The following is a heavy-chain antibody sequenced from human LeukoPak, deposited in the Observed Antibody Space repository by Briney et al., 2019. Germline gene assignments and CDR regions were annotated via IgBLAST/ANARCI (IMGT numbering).Heavy chain of an antibody. CDR3: ARVGIAGGRYYMDV. Sequence: ASVKVSCKASGGTFSSYAISWVRQAPGQGLEWMGGIIPIFGTANYAQKFQGRVTITADKSTSTAYMELSSLRSEDTAVYYCARVGIAGGRYYMDVWGKGTTVTVSS. D-gene: IGHD1-26*01. J-gene: IGHJ6*03. V-gene: IGHV1-69*06. CDR2: IIPIFGTA. CDR1: GGTFSSYA.